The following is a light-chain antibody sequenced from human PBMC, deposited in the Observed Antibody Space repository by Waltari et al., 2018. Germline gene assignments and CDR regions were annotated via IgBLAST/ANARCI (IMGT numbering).Light chain of an antibody. CDR3: MQGTHWPYT. V-gene: IGKV2-30*01. J-gene: IGKJ2*01. CDR2: KVS. Sequence: DAVLTQSPLSLPVPLGQPASIPCRSSQSLVFSDGSTYLNWFHQRPGQSPRRLIYKVSNRDAGVPDRFSGSESGSAFTLEISGVEAEDVGLYYCMQGTHWPYTFGQGTKLEI. CDR1: QSLVFSDGSTY.